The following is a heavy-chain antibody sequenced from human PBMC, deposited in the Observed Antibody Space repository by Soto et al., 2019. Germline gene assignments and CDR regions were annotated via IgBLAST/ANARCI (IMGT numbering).Heavy chain of an antibody. D-gene: IGHD3-3*01. Sequence: QVQLQESGPGLVKPSETLSLTCTVSGGSISTYYWSWIRQPPGKGLEWIGYIYYSGSTNYNPSRKRRVTISVDTSKNQFSLKLSSVSAADTAVYYWARDGSRYDFGSGPDYFEYWGQGTLVTVSS. CDR3: ARDGSRYDFGSGPDYFEY. V-gene: IGHV4-59*01. J-gene: IGHJ4*02. CDR2: IYYSGST. CDR1: GGSISTYY.